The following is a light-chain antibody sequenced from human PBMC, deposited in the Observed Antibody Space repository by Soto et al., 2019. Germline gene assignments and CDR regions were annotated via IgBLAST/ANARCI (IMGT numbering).Light chain of an antibody. CDR1: QVVTPAY. CDR2: GAS. CDR3: QQYGGSPLFT. V-gene: IGKV3-20*01. Sequence: EIVLTQSPGTLSLSPGERATLSCRASQVVTPAYLAWYQHKPGQPPMLLIYGASNRATGIPDRFSGSGSGTDFTLTISRLEPEDFAVYSCQQYGGSPLFTFGPGTRVDFK. J-gene: IGKJ3*01.